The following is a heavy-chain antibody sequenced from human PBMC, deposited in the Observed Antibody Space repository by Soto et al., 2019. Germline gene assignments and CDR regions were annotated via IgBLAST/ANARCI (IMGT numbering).Heavy chain of an antibody. CDR1: GGTFSSYA. Sequence: QVQLVQSGAEVKKPGSSVKVSCKASGGTFSSYAISWVRQAPGQGLEWMGGIIPIFGTANYAQKFQGRVTITADESTSIAYVKLSSLRSEDTAVYYCASRCGSNSRYYGMDVWGQGTTVTVSS. J-gene: IGHJ6*02. V-gene: IGHV1-69*12. CDR2: IIPIFGTA. CDR3: ASRCGSNSRYYGMDV. D-gene: IGHD2-15*01.